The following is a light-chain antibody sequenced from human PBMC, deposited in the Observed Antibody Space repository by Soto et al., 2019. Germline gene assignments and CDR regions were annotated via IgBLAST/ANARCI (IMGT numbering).Light chain of an antibody. CDR3: QQSYSTPRA. Sequence: DIQITHSPSSLSASVVDRVTITFLASQSISSYLNSYQQKPGKAPKLLIYAASSLQSGVPSRFSGSGSGTDFTLTISSLQPEDFATYYCQQSYSTPRAFGGGTKVDIK. J-gene: IGKJ4*01. CDR2: AAS. CDR1: QSISSY. V-gene: IGKV1-39*01.